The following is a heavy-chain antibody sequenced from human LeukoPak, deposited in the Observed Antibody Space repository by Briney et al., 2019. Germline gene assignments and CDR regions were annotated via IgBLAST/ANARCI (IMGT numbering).Heavy chain of an antibody. CDR1: GFTFSSYG. CDR2: IGYDGSNK. Sequence: PGGSLRLSCVASGFTFSSYGIHWVRQAPGKGLEWVAFIGYDGSNKYYRDSVKGRFTISRDNSKNTLYLQMNSLRAEDTAVYYCAKDHYGGNPRTNYYYYMDVWGKGTTVTVSS. D-gene: IGHD4/OR15-4a*01. J-gene: IGHJ6*03. V-gene: IGHV3-30*02. CDR3: AKDHYGGNPRTNYYYYMDV.